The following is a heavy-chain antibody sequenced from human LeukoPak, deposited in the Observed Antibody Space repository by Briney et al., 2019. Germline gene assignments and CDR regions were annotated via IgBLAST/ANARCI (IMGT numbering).Heavy chain of an antibody. Sequence: PSETLSLTCTVSGGSISSGSYYWSWIRQHPGKGLEWIGYIYYSGSTYYNPSLESRVTISVDTSKNQFSLKLSSVTAADTAVYYCARGYDLFVNWFDPWGQGTLVTVSS. CDR3: ARGYDLFVNWFDP. CDR1: GGSISSGSYY. D-gene: IGHD3-9*01. J-gene: IGHJ5*02. CDR2: IYYSGST. V-gene: IGHV4-31*03.